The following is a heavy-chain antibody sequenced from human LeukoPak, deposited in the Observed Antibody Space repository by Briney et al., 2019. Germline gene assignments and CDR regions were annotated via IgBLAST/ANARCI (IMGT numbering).Heavy chain of an antibody. J-gene: IGHJ4*02. D-gene: IGHD3-10*01. CDR2: IWYDGSNK. CDR3: AKWGWEGDLMGYGSGEVDY. Sequence: GRSLRLSCAASGFTFSSYGMHWVRQAPGKGLEWVAVIWYDGSNKYYADSVKGRFTISRDNSKNTLYLQMNSLRAEDTAVYYCAKWGWEGDLMGYGSGEVDYWGQGTLVTVSS. V-gene: IGHV3-33*06. CDR1: GFTFSSYG.